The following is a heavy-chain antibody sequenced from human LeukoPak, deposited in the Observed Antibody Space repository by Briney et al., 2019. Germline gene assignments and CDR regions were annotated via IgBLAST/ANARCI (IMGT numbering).Heavy chain of an antibody. CDR2: ISYDGSIK. CDR3: AKARPKIWLAPDY. CDR1: GFTFSGYA. Sequence: GGSLRLSCAASGFTFSGYALHWVRQAPGKGLEWVAVISYDGSIKYYADSVKGRFTISRDNSKDTLYLQMNSLRAEDTAVYYCAKARPKIWLAPDYWGQGTLVTVSS. V-gene: IGHV3-30-3*01. D-gene: IGHD6-19*01. J-gene: IGHJ4*02.